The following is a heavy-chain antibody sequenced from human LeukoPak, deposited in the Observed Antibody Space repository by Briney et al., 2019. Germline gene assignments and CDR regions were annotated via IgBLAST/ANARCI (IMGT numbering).Heavy chain of an antibody. V-gene: IGHV3-23*01. CDR2: ISGSGGST. CDR3: AKASRDIPAAGPSGYYFDY. CDR1: GFTFSSYG. Sequence: GGSLRLSCAASGFTFSSYGMSWVRQAPGKGLEWVSAISGSGGSTYYADSGKGRFTISRDNSQNTLYLQMNSLRAEDTAIYYCAKASRDIPAAGPSGYYFDYWGQGTLVTVSS. J-gene: IGHJ4*02. D-gene: IGHD6-13*01.